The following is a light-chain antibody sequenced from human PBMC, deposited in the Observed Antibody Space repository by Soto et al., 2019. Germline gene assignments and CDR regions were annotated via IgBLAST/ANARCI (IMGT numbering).Light chain of an antibody. J-gene: IGKJ3*01. CDR2: AAS. CDR3: QQSYRTPIT. CDR1: ESINNY. V-gene: IGKV1-39*01. Sequence: DIQMTQSPSSLSASVGDTVTITCRASESINNYLNWYQHKPGKAPKLLIYAASSLQSGVPSRFSGSESGTDFTLTISSLQPEEFATYYCQQSYRTPITFGPGTKVDIK.